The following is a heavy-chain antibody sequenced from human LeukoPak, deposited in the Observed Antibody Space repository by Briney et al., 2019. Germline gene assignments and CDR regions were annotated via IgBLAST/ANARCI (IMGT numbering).Heavy chain of an antibody. CDR3: AREQDRGTIFGVVTRPHYYYGMDV. Sequence: GGSLRLSCAASGFTFSSYAMHWVRQAPGKGLEWVAVISYDGSNKYYADSVKGRFTISRDNSKNTLYLQMNSLRAEDTAVYYCAREQDRGTIFGVVTRPHYYYGMDVWGQGTTVTVSS. CDR2: ISYDGSNK. CDR1: GFTFSSYA. J-gene: IGHJ6*02. V-gene: IGHV3-30-3*01. D-gene: IGHD3-3*01.